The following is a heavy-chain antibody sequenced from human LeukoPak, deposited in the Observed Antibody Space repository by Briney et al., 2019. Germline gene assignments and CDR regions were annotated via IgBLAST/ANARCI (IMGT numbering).Heavy chain of an antibody. CDR3: ARGDGAAGRVFDY. CDR1: GYTVTNFY. V-gene: IGHV1-46*01. Sequence: ASVKVSCKASGYTVTNFYIYWVRQAPGQGLEWMGIINPSGGSTNYAQKFQGRVTMTGDTSTSTVYMELSSLRSEDTAVYYCARGDGAAGRVFDYWGQGTLVNVPS. D-gene: IGHD6-13*01. J-gene: IGHJ4*02. CDR2: INPSGGST.